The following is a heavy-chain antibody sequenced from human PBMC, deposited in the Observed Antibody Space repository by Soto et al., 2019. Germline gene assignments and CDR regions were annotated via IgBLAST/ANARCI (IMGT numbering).Heavy chain of an antibody. Sequence: EVQLVESGGGLVKPGGSLRLSCAASGFTFSSYSMNWVRQAPGKGLEWVSSISSSSSYIYYADSVKDRFTISRDNAKNSLYLQMNSLRAEDTAVYYCARAPGIAVAGTPEDYWGQGTLVTVSS. CDR2: ISSSSSYI. CDR3: ARAPGIAVAGTPEDY. D-gene: IGHD6-19*01. J-gene: IGHJ4*02. V-gene: IGHV3-21*01. CDR1: GFTFSSYS.